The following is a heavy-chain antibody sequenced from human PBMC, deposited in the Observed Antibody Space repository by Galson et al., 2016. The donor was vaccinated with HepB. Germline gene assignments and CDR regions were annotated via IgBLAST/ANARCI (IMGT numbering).Heavy chain of an antibody. V-gene: IGHV3-30*04. CDR2: ISYDGSNK. D-gene: IGHD6-6*01. J-gene: IGHJ5*02. Sequence: SLRLSCAASGFTFRANAMHWVRQAPGQGLEWVAVISYDGSNKYYADSVKGRFTISRDNSKNTLYLQMNSLSAEDTAVYYCAKEVGGYSSSSGSWFDPWGQGTLVTVSS. CDR3: AKEVGGYSSSSGSWFDP. CDR1: GFTFRANA.